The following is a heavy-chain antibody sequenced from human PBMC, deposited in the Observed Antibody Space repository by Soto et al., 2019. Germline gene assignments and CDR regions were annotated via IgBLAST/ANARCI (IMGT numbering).Heavy chain of an antibody. CDR3: AKAVPAAPTSSYYYYYMDV. Sequence: GGSLRLSCAASGFTFSSYAMSWVRQAPGKGLEWVSAISGSGGSTYYADSVKGRFTISRDNSKNTLYLQMNSLRAEDTAVYYCAKAVPAAPTSSYYYYYMDVWGKGTTVTVSS. D-gene: IGHD2-2*01. V-gene: IGHV3-23*01. J-gene: IGHJ6*03. CDR1: GFTFSSYA. CDR2: ISGSGGST.